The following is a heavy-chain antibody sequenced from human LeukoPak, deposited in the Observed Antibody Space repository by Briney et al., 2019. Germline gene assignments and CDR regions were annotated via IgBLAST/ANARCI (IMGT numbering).Heavy chain of an antibody. D-gene: IGHD1-26*01. CDR2: TYYRSKWYS. J-gene: IGHJ4*02. V-gene: IGHV6-1*01. Sequence: SQTLSLTCAISGDSVSGNSAPWNWIRQSPSRGLEWLGRTYYRSKWYSDFAVSVKRRITINPDISKNQFTLQLNAVTPEDTAVYFCARDVGSNFDYWGQGTLVTVSS. CDR1: GDSVSGNSAP. CDR3: ARDVGSNFDY.